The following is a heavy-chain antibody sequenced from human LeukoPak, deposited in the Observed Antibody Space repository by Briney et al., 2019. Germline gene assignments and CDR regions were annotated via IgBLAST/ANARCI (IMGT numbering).Heavy chain of an antibody. D-gene: IGHD1-14*01. Sequence: GGSLTLSCAASGLTFSSHWMHWVRQAPGEGVVWVSRITNDGSSTTYADSVKGRFTISRDNSKNTLYLQMNSLRAEDPAVYYCANLPHHSYYYYYGMDVWGQGTTVTVS. CDR3: ANLPHHSYYYYYGMDV. CDR1: GLTFSSHW. J-gene: IGHJ6*02. CDR2: ITNDGSST. V-gene: IGHV3-74*01.